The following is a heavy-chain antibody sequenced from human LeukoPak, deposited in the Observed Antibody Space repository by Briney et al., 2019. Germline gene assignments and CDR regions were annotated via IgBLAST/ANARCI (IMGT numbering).Heavy chain of an antibody. V-gene: IGHV3-21*01. Sequence: GGSLRLSCAASGFTFSSYSMNWVRQAPGKGLEWVSSISSSSRYIYYADSLKGRFTISRDNAKNSLYLQMNSLRAEDTAVYYCARETFCTNTTCPIGDHFDYWGQGTPVTVSS. D-gene: IGHD2-2*01. CDR2: ISSSSRYI. CDR3: ARETFCTNTTCPIGDHFDY. CDR1: GFTFSSYS. J-gene: IGHJ4*02.